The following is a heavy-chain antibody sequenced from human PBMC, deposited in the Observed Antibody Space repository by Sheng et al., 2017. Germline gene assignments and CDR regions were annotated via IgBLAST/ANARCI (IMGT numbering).Heavy chain of an antibody. D-gene: IGHD5-18*01. CDR3: AREDGYTSGNYMDV. V-gene: IGHV3-48*04. CDR2: IGDSISAI. CDR1: GFSLSTYG. J-gene: IGHJ6*03. Sequence: ESGGGLVQPGGSLRLSCAASGFSLSTYGMSWVRQAPGKGLEWVSYIGDSISAIYYADSVKGRFTISRDRAKNSLNLQMSSLRAEDTAVYYCAREDGYTSGNYMDVWGKGTTVTVSS.